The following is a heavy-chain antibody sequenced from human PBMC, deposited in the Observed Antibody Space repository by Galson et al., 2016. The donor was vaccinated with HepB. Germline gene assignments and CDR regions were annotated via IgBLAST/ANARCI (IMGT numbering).Heavy chain of an antibody. CDR2: ISWDGVKK. V-gene: IGHV3-43*01. J-gene: IGHJ6*02. D-gene: IGHD3-16*02. CDR1: GFTFDDCP. CDR3: AKGPRATRRYMDV. Sequence: SLRLSCAASGFTFDDCPMHWVRQAPGKGLEWVSLISWDGVKKLYGDSVKGRFTISRDNSENLLYLQMNSLRTEDTALYFCAKGPRATRRYMDVWGQGTTVTVSS.